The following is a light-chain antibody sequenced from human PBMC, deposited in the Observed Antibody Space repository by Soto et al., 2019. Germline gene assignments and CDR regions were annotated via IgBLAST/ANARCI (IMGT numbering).Light chain of an antibody. CDR1: QGISSY. CDR2: AAS. CDR3: QQYYSYPWT. V-gene: IGKV1-8*01. Sequence: AIRMTQSPSSFSASTGDRVTITCRASQGISSYLAWYQQKPGKAPKLLIYAASTLQSVVPSRFSGSGSGTDFTLTISCLQSEYFATYYCQQYYSYPWTFGQGTKVEIK. J-gene: IGKJ1*01.